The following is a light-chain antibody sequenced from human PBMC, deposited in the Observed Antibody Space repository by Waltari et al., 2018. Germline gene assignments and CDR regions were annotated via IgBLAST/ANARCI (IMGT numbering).Light chain of an antibody. J-gene: IGKJ3*01. CDR1: QSVSSY. Sequence: IVLTQSPATLSLSPGERATLSCRASQSVSSYLAWYQQKPGQAPRLLSYGASNRATGIPARFSGSGSGTDFTLTISSLEPEDFAVYYCQQRSNWPPEFTFGPGTKVDIK. CDR2: GAS. CDR3: QQRSNWPPEFT. V-gene: IGKV3-11*01.